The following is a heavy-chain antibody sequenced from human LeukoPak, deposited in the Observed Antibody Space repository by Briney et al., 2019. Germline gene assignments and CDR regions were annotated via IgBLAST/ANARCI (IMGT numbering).Heavy chain of an antibody. J-gene: IGHJ4*02. CDR2: INHDGTGT. CDR1: GFTFSNVW. Sequence: GGSLRLSCAASGFTFSNVWMHWVRQVPGKGLGWGSGINHDGTGTYYADSAKGGFTISRDNAKNTVYLQMNGLRAEDTTVYYCATVSEYWGQGTLVTVSS. CDR3: ATVSEY. V-gene: IGHV3-74*01.